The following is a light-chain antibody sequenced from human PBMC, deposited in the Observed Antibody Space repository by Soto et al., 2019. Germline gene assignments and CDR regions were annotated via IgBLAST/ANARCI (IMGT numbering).Light chain of an antibody. CDR2: AAS. V-gene: IGKV1-33*01. CDR1: RVISSW. Sequence: DIQMTQSPSSVSASVGDSVTITCRASRVISSWLAWYQQKPGKAPNLLIYAASNLQTGVPSRFSGRGSGKDFTFTISSLQPDDSGTYYCQQFYDLPITFGQGTRLEIK. CDR3: QQFYDLPIT. J-gene: IGKJ5*01.